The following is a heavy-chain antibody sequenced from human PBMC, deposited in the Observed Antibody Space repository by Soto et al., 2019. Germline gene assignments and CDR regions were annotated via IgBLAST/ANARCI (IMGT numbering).Heavy chain of an antibody. J-gene: IGHJ3*02. V-gene: IGHV1-69*13. CDR2: IIPIFGTA. CDR1: GGTFSSYA. CDR3: ARVERDGYYDDAFDI. D-gene: IGHD1-26*01. Sequence: ASVKVSCKASGGTFSSYAISWVRQAPGQGLEWMGGIIPIFGTANYAQKFQGRVTITADESTSTAYMELSSLRSEDTAVYYCARVERDGYYDDAFDIWGQGTRVTVSS.